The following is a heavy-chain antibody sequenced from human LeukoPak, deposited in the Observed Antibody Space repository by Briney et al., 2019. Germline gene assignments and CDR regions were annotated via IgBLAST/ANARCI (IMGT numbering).Heavy chain of an antibody. CDR3: AKDRDRPDYYDSSGYPKSPLDY. Sequence: GGSLRLSCAASGFTFSSYGMHWVRQAPGKGLGWVAVISYDGSNKYYADSVKGRFTISRDNSKNTLYLQMNSLRAEDTAVYYCAKDRDRPDYYDSSGYPKSPLDYWGQGTLVTVSS. J-gene: IGHJ4*02. D-gene: IGHD3-22*01. V-gene: IGHV3-30*18. CDR2: ISYDGSNK. CDR1: GFTFSSYG.